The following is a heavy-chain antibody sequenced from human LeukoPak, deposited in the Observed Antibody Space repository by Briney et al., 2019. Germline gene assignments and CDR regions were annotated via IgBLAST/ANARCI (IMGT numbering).Heavy chain of an antibody. J-gene: IGHJ5*02. D-gene: IGHD3-22*01. CDR2: INPNSGGT. Sequence: GASVKVSCKASGYTFTGYYMHWVRQAPGQGLEWMGWINPNSGGTNYARKFQGWVTMTRDTSISTAYMELSRLRSDDTAVYYCAREGYYDSSGSPFDPWGQGTLVTVSS. CDR3: AREGYYDSSGSPFDP. CDR1: GYTFTGYY. V-gene: IGHV1-2*04.